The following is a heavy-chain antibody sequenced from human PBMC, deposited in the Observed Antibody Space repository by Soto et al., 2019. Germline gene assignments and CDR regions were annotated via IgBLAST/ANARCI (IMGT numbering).Heavy chain of an antibody. CDR2: IHPTGGSA. V-gene: IGHV1-46*01. J-gene: IGHJ6*02. CDR3: AREALDYYSGMDV. Sequence: QVQLVQYGAEVKEPGASLKVSCKASGYTFTTYYMHWVRQAPGHAPEWLGVIHPTGGSATYAQNFQGRVTMTRDTSTSTAYIEVRSLRSEDTAVYYCAREALDYYSGMDVWGQGTTVAVSS. CDR1: GYTFTTYY.